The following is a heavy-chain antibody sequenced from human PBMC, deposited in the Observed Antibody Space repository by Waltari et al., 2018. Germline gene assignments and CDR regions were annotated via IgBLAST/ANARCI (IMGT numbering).Heavy chain of an antibody. CDR3: ARGRANSFFDY. J-gene: IGHJ4*02. CDR2: IYPGDSDT. V-gene: IGHV5-51*01. CDR1: GYSFVNYR. Sequence: EVQLVQSGGEVNKPGESRTISCQGSGYSFVNYRIGWVRQMTGKGREWMGIIYPGDSDTTYSPSFQGQVTISADKSISTAYLQWSSLKASDTAMYYCARGRANSFFDYWGQGTLVTVSS. D-gene: IGHD7-27*01.